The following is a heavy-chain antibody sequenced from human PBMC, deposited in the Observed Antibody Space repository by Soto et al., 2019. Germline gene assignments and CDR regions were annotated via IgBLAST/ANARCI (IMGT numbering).Heavy chain of an antibody. CDR3: ARGGYDFWSGYYGYYYDMDV. D-gene: IGHD3-3*01. Sequence: QVQLVQSGAEVKKPGASVKVSCKASGYTFTSYDINWVRQATGQGLEWMGWMNPNSGNTGYAQKFQGRVTMTRNTSISTASMELSSLRSEDTAVYYCARGGYDFWSGYYGYYYDMDVWGQGTTVTVSS. V-gene: IGHV1-8*01. J-gene: IGHJ6*02. CDR2: MNPNSGNT. CDR1: GYTFTSYD.